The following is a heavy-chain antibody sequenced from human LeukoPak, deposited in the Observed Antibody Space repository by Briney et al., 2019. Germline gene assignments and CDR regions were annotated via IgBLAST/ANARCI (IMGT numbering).Heavy chain of an antibody. CDR2: MNPNSGNT. J-gene: IGHJ6*02. D-gene: IGHD6-19*01. V-gene: IGHV1-8*01. Sequence: ASVTVSYKASGYTFTIYDINWVRQAPGQGLEWMGWMNPNSGNTGYAQKFQGRVTMTRNTSISTAYMELSSLRSEDTAVYYCASPGRSSGWYGYYYYGMDVWGQGTTVTVSS. CDR3: ASPGRSSGWYGYYYYGMDV. CDR1: GYTFTIYD.